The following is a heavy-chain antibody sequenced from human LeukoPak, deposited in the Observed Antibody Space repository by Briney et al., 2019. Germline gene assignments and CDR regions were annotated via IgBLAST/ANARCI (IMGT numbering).Heavy chain of an antibody. Sequence: ASVKVSCKASGYTFTSYYIHWVRQAPGQGLEWMGIINPSGGSTSYAQKFQGRVTMTKDTSTSTVYMELSSPTSEDTAVYFCARTLYDLLNGDDYWGQGTLVTVSS. CDR3: ARTLYDLLNGDDY. D-gene: IGHD3-9*01. V-gene: IGHV1-46*01. CDR2: INPSGGST. CDR1: GYTFTSYY. J-gene: IGHJ4*02.